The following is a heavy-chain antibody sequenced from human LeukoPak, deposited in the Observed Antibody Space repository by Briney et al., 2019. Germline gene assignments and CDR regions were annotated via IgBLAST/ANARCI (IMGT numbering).Heavy chain of an antibody. J-gene: IGHJ4*02. D-gene: IGHD3-10*01. Sequence: GGSLRLSCAASGFTLSDSGMNWVRQPPGKGLEWVSGVSSDGRAYYGDSVKGRFTVSRDNFKNTLNLQKNNLRAEDTARFYWARSSLGRGVSGFGYWGQGTVVTVSS. CDR3: ARSSLGRGVSGFGY. V-gene: IGHV3-23*01. CDR2: VSSDGRA. CDR1: GFTLSDSG.